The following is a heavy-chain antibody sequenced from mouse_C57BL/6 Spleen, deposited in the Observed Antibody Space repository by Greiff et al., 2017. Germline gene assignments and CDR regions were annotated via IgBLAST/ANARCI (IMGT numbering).Heavy chain of an antibody. Sequence: VKLQQSGAELARPGASVKLSCKASGYTFTSYGISWVKQRTGQGLEWIGEIYPRSGNTYYNEKFKGKATLPADKSSSTAYMELRSLTSEDSAVYFCARGDTTVVPFYAMDYWGQGTSVTVSS. CDR3: ARGDTTVVPFYAMDY. J-gene: IGHJ4*01. CDR2: IYPRSGNT. CDR1: GYTFTSYG. V-gene: IGHV1-81*01. D-gene: IGHD1-1*01.